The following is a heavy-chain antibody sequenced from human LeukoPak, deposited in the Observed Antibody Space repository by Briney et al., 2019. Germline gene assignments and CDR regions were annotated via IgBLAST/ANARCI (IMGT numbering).Heavy chain of an antibody. CDR3: AREDCDATSCYWGIIY. V-gene: IGHV3-23*01. CDR1: GFTFSTYA. J-gene: IGHJ4*02. Sequence: GGSLRLSCAASGFTFSTYAMGWVRQAPGKGLEWVSDISGMGRGTNYANSVKGRFTTSRDNAKNSVYLQMNSLRAEDTAVYYCAREDCDATSCYWGIIYWGQGTLVTVSS. CDR2: ISGMGRGT. D-gene: IGHD2-2*01.